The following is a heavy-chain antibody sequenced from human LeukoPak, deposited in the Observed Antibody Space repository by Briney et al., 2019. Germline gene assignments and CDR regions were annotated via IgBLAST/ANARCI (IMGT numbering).Heavy chain of an antibody. Sequence: ASVKVSCKASGYTFTSYGINWVRQATGQGLEWMGWMNPNSGNTGYAQKFQGRVTITRNTSISTAYMELSSLRSEDTAVYYCARAGYCSSTSCYRFRGYYYYYMDVWGKGTTVTVSS. CDR2: MNPNSGNT. J-gene: IGHJ6*03. D-gene: IGHD2-2*01. CDR3: ARAGYCSSTSCYRFRGYYYYYMDV. CDR1: GYTFTSYG. V-gene: IGHV1-8*03.